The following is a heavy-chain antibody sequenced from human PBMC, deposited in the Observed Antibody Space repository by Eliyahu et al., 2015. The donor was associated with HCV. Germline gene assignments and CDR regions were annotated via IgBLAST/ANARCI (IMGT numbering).Heavy chain of an antibody. Sequence: HWVRQAPGQGLEWMGRIDPGGGSTTYAQKFQGRITMTRDTSTSTVYLDLSSLRSEDTAVYFCARDLGVLEDGDLDAFDMWGQGTMVTVSS. CDR2: IDPGGGST. J-gene: IGHJ3*02. CDR3: ARDLGVLEDGDLDAFDM. D-gene: IGHD3-3*01. V-gene: IGHV1-46*01.